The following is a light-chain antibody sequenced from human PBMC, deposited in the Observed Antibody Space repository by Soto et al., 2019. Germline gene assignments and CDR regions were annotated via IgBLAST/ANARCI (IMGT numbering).Light chain of an antibody. Sequence: SYELTQPPSVSVSPGQTASITCPGDKLGDKYACWYQQKPGQSPVLGIYQDSKRPSGIPERFAGANSGITATLTISGTQAMDEADYYCQAWESSTGVFGTGTKVTVL. V-gene: IGLV3-1*01. J-gene: IGLJ1*01. CDR3: QAWESSTGV. CDR1: KLGDKY. CDR2: QDS.